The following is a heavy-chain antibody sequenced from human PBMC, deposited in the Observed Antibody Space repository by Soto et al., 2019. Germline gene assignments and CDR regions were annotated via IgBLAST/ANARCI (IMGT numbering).Heavy chain of an antibody. D-gene: IGHD2-15*01. CDR3: AAAAGCSGGSCYANLDY. V-gene: IGHV1-58*01. CDR1: GFTFTSSA. CDR2: IVVGSGNT. Sequence: QMQLVQSGPEVKKPGTSVKVSCKASGFTFTSSAVQWVRQASRQRLEWIGWIVVGSGNTNYAQKFQERVTITRDMSTSTAYMELSSLRSEDTAVYYCAAAAGCSGGSCYANLDYWGQGTLVTVSS. J-gene: IGHJ4*02.